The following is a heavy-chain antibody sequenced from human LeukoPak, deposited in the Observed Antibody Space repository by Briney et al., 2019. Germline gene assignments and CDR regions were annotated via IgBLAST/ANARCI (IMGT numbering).Heavy chain of an antibody. D-gene: IGHD2-8*02. V-gene: IGHV1-69*05. Sequence: SVKVSCKASGGTFSSYAISWVRQAPGQGLEWMGGIIPIFGTANYAQKFQGGVTITTDESTSTAYMELSSLRSEDTAVYYCARAVGVLNGMDVWGKGTTVTVSS. J-gene: IGHJ6*04. CDR1: GGTFSSYA. CDR3: ARAVGVLNGMDV. CDR2: IIPIFGTA.